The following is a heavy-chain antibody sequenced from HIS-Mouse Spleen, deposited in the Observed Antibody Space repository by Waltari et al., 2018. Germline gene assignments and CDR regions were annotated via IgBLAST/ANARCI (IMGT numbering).Heavy chain of an antibody. CDR1: GFTFSSYG. V-gene: IGHV3-33*06. CDR3: AKTVIPLGSAALSD. J-gene: IGHJ4*02. CDR2: IWYDGSNK. D-gene: IGHD3-16*02. Sequence: QVQLVESGGGVVQPGRSLRLSCAASGFTFSSYGMHWVRQAPGKGLEWVAVIWYDGSNKYYADSVKGRFTISRDNSKNTLYLQMNSLRAEDTAVYYCAKTVIPLGSAALSDWGQGTLVTVSS.